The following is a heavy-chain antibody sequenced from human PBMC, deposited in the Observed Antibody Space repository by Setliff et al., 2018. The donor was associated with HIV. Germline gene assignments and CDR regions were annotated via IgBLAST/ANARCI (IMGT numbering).Heavy chain of an antibody. CDR3: ARARGIIIPYHYYMDV. CDR1: GGSFSGYY. CDR2: INLIRRT. Sequence: SETLSLTCAVYGGSFSGYYWNWVRQPPGKGLEWIGEINLIRRTNYNPSLKSRVSISLDTSKNQFSLKLSSVTAADTAVYYCARARGIIIPYHYYMDVWGKGTTVTVSS. V-gene: IGHV4-34*01. J-gene: IGHJ6*03. D-gene: IGHD3-10*01.